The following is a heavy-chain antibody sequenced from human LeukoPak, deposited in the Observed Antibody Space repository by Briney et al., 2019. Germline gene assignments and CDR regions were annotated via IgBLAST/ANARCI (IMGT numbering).Heavy chain of an antibody. CDR3: AKDSGEQLVFAY. D-gene: IGHD6-6*01. CDR1: GFTFSSYA. CDR2: ISGSGDST. J-gene: IGHJ4*02. V-gene: IGHV3-23*01. Sequence: GGSLRLSCAASGFTFSSYAMSWVRQAPGKGLEWVSAISGSGDSTYYADSVKGRFTISRDNSKNTLYLQMNSLRAEDTAVYYCAKDSGEQLVFAYWGQGTLVTVSS.